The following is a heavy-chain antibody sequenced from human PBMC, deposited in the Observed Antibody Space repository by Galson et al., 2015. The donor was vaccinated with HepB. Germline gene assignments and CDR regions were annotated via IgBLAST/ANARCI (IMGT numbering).Heavy chain of an antibody. V-gene: IGHV3-30-3*01. Sequence: SLRLSCAASGFTFNIYAMHWVRQALGKALEWVAYIAFDGNHENYADSVKGRFTISRDDLKNMVYLQMDSLRVEDTAVYFCAREGVVHKPLDYWGQGTLVTVSS. CDR2: IAFDGNHE. J-gene: IGHJ4*02. CDR1: GFTFNIYA. CDR3: AREGVVHKPLDY. D-gene: IGHD3-16*01.